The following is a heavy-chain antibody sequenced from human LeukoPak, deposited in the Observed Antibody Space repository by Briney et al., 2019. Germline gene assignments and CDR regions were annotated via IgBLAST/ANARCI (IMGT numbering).Heavy chain of an antibody. CDR3: ATRGYCSGTNCYHYFDY. V-gene: IGHV3-23*01. J-gene: IGHJ4*02. CDR2: ITGSTGST. D-gene: IGHD2-2*01. Sequence: GGSLRLSCSASGFTFSTYAMSWVRQAPGKGLEWVSNITGSTGSTYYADSLKGRFTISRDNSKNTLYLQMSSLRAEDTAVYYCATRGYCSGTNCYHYFDYWGQGTLVTVSS. CDR1: GFTFSTYA.